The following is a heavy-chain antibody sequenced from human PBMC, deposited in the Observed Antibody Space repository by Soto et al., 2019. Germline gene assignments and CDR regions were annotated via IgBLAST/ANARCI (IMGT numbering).Heavy chain of an antibody. CDR1: GFTFSSYG. Sequence: QVQLVESGGGVVQPGRSLRLSCAASGFTFSSYGMHWVRQAPGKGLEWVAVISYDGSNKYYADSVKGRFTISRDNSKNPLYLQMNSLRAEDTAVYYCAKSFTPGYYYYYMDVWGKGTTVTVSS. J-gene: IGHJ6*03. CDR2: ISYDGSNK. D-gene: IGHD3-10*01. CDR3: AKSFTPGYYYYYMDV. V-gene: IGHV3-30*18.